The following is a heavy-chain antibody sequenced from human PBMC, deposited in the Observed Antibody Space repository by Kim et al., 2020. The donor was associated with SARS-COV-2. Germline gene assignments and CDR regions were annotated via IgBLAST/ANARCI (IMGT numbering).Heavy chain of an antibody. V-gene: IGHV3-15*01. J-gene: IGHJ4*02. CDR1: GFTFSNAW. CDR2: IKSKTDGGTT. D-gene: IGHD3-22*01. Sequence: GGSLRLSCAASGFTFSNAWMSWVRQAPGKGLEWVGGIKSKTDGGTTDYAAPVKGRFTISRDDSKNTLYLQMNSLKTEDTAVYYCTTDWWYYYDSSGYYDYWGQGTLVTVSS. CDR3: TTDWWYYYDSSGYYDY.